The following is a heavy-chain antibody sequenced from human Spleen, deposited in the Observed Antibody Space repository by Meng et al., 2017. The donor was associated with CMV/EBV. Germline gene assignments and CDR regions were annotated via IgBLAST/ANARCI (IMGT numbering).Heavy chain of an antibody. CDR2: IRKDGSNK. J-gene: IGHJ6*02. D-gene: IGHD6-6*01. Sequence: GGSLRLSCAASGFTFSSSGLHWVRQAPGKGLEWVAFIRKDGSNKYYADSVKGRFTISSDSSKNMLFLQMNSLRAEDTAMYYCARAPYSSSTFYYYGMDVWGQGTTVTVSS. CDR3: ARAPYSSSTFYYYGMDV. V-gene: IGHV3-30*02. CDR1: GFTFSSSG.